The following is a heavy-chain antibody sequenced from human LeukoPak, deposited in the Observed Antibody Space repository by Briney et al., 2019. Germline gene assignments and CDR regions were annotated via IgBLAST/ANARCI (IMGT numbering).Heavy chain of an antibody. D-gene: IGHD5-24*01. V-gene: IGHV4-61*02. CDR1: GGSISSGSYY. Sequence: SETLSLTCTVSGGSISSGSYYWSWIRQPAGKGLEWIGRIYTSGSTNYNPSLKSRVTISVDTSKNQFSLKLSSVTAADTAVYYCAREIVEMATMDWFDPWGQGTLVTVSS. CDR2: IYTSGST. J-gene: IGHJ5*02. CDR3: AREIVEMATMDWFDP.